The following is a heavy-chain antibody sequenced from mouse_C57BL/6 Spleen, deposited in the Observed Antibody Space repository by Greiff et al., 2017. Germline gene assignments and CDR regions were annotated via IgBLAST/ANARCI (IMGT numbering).Heavy chain of an antibody. J-gene: IGHJ2*01. CDR3: ARYYGSSYLDY. V-gene: IGHV5-4*03. Sequence: EVKLMESGGGLVKPGGSLKLSCAASGFTFSSYAMSWVRQTPEKRLEWVATISDGGSYTYYPDNVKGRFTISRDNAKNNLYLQMSHLKSEDTAMYYCARYYGSSYLDYWGQGTTLTVSS. CDR2: ISDGGSYT. CDR1: GFTFSSYA. D-gene: IGHD1-1*01.